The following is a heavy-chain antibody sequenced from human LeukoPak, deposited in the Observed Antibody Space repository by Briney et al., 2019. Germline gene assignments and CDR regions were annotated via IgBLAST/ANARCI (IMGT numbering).Heavy chain of an antibody. D-gene: IGHD2/OR15-2a*01. J-gene: IGHJ4*02. V-gene: IGHV4-39*01. CDR1: GGSISSSSYY. CDR3: ASRLSEDY. Sequence: PSETLSLTCTVSGGSISSSSYYWGWIRQPPGKGLEWIGSIYYSGSTYYNPSLKSRVTISVDTSKNQFSLKLSSVTAADTAVYYCASRLSEDYWGQGTLVTVSS. CDR2: IYYSGST.